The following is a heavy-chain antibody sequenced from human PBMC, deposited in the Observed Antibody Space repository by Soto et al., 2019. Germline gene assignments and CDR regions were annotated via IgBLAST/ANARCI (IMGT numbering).Heavy chain of an antibody. D-gene: IGHD3-10*01. CDR3: ARNYNGRSSGFDY. V-gene: IGHV3-53*01. J-gene: IGHJ4*02. CDR1: GFTVSSNY. CDR2: IYSGGST. Sequence: EVPLVESGGGLIQPGGSLRLSCVASGFTVSSNYMSWVRQAPGKGLEWVSVIYSGGSTYYADSVKGRFTISRDNSKNTLDHQTNSLRTEGTAVYFWARNYNGRSSGFDYWGQGTLVTVSS.